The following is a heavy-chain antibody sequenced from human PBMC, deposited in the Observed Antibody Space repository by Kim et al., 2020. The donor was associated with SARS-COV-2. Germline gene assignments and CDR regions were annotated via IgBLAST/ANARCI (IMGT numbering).Heavy chain of an antibody. CDR1: GFTFSDYY. V-gene: IGHV3-11*06. CDR3: ARGGYEIWGGTYYFDY. CDR2: ISSSSSYT. D-gene: IGHD5-18*01. Sequence: GGSLRLSCAASGFTFSDYYMSWIRQAPGKGLEWVSYISSSSSYTNYADSVKGRFTISRDNAKNSLYLQMNSLRAEDTAVYYCARGGYEIWGGTYYFDYWGQGTLVTVSS. J-gene: IGHJ4*02.